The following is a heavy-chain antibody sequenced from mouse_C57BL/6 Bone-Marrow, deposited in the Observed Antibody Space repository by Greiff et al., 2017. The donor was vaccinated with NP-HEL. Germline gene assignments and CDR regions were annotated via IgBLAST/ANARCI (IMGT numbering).Heavy chain of an antibody. CDR3: ASITTDSLPFDY. CDR2: IYPGSGST. CDR1: GYTFTSYW. D-gene: IGHD1-1*01. J-gene: IGHJ2*01. Sequence: VQLQQPGAELVKPGASVKMSCKASGYTFTSYWITWVKQRPGQGLEWIGDIYPGSGSTNYNEKFKSKATLTVDTSSSTAYMQLSSLTSEDSAVYYCASITTDSLPFDYWGQGTTLTVSS. V-gene: IGHV1-55*01.